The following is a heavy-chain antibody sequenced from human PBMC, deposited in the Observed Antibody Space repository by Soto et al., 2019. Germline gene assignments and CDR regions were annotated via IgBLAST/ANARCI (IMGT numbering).Heavy chain of an antibody. CDR1: GYTFTSYD. CDR2: MNPNSGNT. Sequence: QVHLVQSGAEVRKPGASVKVSCKASGYTFTSYDINWVRQATGQGLEWMGWMNPNSGNTAYAQKFQGRVTMTSNTSISTAHMELRSLRSEDTAVYYCAIERTRGFDPWGQGTLVTVSS. CDR3: AIERTRGFDP. V-gene: IGHV1-8*01. J-gene: IGHJ5*02.